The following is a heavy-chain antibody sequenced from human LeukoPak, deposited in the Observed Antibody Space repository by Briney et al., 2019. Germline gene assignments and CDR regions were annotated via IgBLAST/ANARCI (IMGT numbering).Heavy chain of an antibody. V-gene: IGHV3-30*14. CDR2: ISYDGSNK. CDR1: GGSISSSS. Sequence: LSLTCTVSGGSISSSSYYWGGIRQPPGKGLEGVAVISYDGSNKYYADSVKGRFTISRDNSKNTLYLQMNSLRVEDTAVYYCARGGGDTFYYYGMDVWGQGTTVTVSS. J-gene: IGHJ6*02. CDR3: ARGGGDTFYYYGMDV. D-gene: IGHD2-21*02.